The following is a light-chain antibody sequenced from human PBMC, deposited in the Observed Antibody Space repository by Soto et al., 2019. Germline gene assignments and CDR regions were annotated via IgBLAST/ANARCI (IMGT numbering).Light chain of an antibody. CDR1: QTITTY. V-gene: IGKV1-39*01. CDR2: GAS. CDR3: QQSHSTPWT. Sequence: DIQMTQSPSSLSASVGDRVTITCRASQTITTYLNWYQQKPGKAPKLLIYGASSLQSGVPSRFTGSGSGTDITLTINSLQPEDFATYHCQQSHSTPWTFGQGTKVEIK. J-gene: IGKJ1*01.